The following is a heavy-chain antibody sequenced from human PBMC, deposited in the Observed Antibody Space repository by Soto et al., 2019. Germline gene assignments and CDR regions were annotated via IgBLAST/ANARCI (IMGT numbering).Heavy chain of an antibody. Sequence: SETLSLTCSVSGGSISSGYYYWSWIRQPPGKGLEWIGNIYYSGNTYYNPSLKSRLIISVDTSKNQFSLKLSSVTAADTAVYYCARFHYGSGSFYNWFDPWGQGTLVTVSS. CDR1: GGSISSGYYY. CDR2: IYYSGNT. D-gene: IGHD3-10*01. J-gene: IGHJ5*02. V-gene: IGHV4-30-4*02. CDR3: ARFHYGSGSFYNWFDP.